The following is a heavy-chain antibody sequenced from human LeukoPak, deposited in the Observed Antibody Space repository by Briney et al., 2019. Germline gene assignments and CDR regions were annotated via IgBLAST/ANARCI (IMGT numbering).Heavy chain of an antibody. Sequence: GGSLRLSCAASGFAFSSFVMGWVRQSPGKGLEWLSTINGGGNTTFYAHSVKGRFTISRDNSKNTLYLHMDSLRPDDTAIYYCTKELHVAVAVADYYYFYMDVWGRGTAVTVSS. V-gene: IGHV3-23*01. J-gene: IGHJ6*03. CDR3: TKELHVAVAVADYYYFYMDV. CDR2: INGGGNTT. CDR1: GFAFSSFV. D-gene: IGHD6-19*01.